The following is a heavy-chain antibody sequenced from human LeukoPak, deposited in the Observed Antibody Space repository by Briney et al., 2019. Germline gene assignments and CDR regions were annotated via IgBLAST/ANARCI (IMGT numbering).Heavy chain of an antibody. J-gene: IGHJ5*02. CDR2: ISSSSSYI. Sequence: PGGSLRLSCAASGFTFSSYSMNWVRQAPGKGLEWFSSISSSSSYIYYADSVKGRFTISRDNAKNSLYLQMNSLRAEDTAVYYCARDGLGYCSSTSCHAPWGQGTLVTVSS. CDR3: ARDGLGYCSSTSCHAP. V-gene: IGHV3-21*01. CDR1: GFTFSSYS. D-gene: IGHD2-2*01.